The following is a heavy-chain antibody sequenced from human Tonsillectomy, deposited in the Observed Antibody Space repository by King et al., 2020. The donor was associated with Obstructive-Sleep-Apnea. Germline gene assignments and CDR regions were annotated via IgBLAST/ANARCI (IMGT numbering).Heavy chain of an antibody. V-gene: IGHV1-46*01. CDR1: GYTFSNYY. J-gene: IGHJ4*02. CDR3: ARGTGYSYGD. D-gene: IGHD5-18*01. CDR2: INPSGGST. Sequence: VQLVQSGAEVKKPGASVKVSCKASGYTFSNYYIHWVRRAPGQGLEWVGRINPSGGSTNYAQKFQGRVTLTRDTSTSTVHMELTSLTSEDTAVYYCARGTGYSYGDWGQGTLVTVSS.